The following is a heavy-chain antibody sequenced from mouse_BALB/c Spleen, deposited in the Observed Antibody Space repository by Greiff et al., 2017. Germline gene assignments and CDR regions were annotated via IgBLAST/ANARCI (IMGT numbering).Heavy chain of an antibody. CDR1: GFAFSSYD. CDR3: ARATGTRYFDY. Sequence: DVMLVESGGGLVKPGGSLKLSCAASGFAFSSYDMSWVRQTPEKRLEWVAYISSGGGSTYYPDTVKGRFTISRDNAKNTLYLQMSSLKSEDTAMYYCARATGTRYFDYWGQGTTLTVSS. D-gene: IGHD4-1*01. CDR2: ISSGGGST. J-gene: IGHJ2*01. V-gene: IGHV5-12-1*01.